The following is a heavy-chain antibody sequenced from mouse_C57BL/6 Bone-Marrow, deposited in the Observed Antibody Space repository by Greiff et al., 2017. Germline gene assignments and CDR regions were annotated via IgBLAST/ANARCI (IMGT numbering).Heavy chain of an antibody. V-gene: IGHV1-64*01. Sequence: QVQLQQPGAELVKPGASVKLSCKASGYTFTSYWMHWVKQRPGQGLEWIGMIHPNSGSTNYNEKFKSKATLTVDKSSSTAYMQLSSLTSEDSAIYYCARYYYGYHWYFDVWGTGTTVTVSS. D-gene: IGHD2-2*01. CDR2: IHPNSGST. CDR1: GYTFTSYW. CDR3: ARYYYGYHWYFDV. J-gene: IGHJ1*03.